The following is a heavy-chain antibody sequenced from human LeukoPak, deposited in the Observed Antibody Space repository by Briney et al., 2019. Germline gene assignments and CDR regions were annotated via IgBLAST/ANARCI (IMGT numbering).Heavy chain of an antibody. V-gene: IGHV3-7*01. D-gene: IGHD2-8*01. CDR1: GFSFSSYW. CDR2: MNLDGREK. J-gene: IGHJ3*01. CDR3: TCDLDRSDGL. Sequence: PGGSLRLSCAASGFSFSSYWLSWVRQAPGKGPEWAANMNLDGREKYYEDSVRGRFTISRDNAKNSLYLQMNSLRAEDTAVYYCTCDLDRSDGLWGQGTMVTVSS.